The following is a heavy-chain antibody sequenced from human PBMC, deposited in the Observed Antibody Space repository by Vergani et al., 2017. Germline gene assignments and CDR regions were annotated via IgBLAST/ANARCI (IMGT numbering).Heavy chain of an antibody. D-gene: IGHD6-13*01. CDR3: ASMYSSSWYDYYYYCMDV. V-gene: IGHV3-21*01. CDR2: ISSSSSYI. J-gene: IGHJ6*02. Sequence: EVQLVESGGGLVKPGGSLRLSCAASGFTFSSYSMNWVRQAPGKGLEWVSSISSSSSYIYYADSVKGRFTISRDNAKNSLYLQMNSLRAEDTAVYYCASMYSSSWYDYYYYCMDVWGQGTTVTVSS. CDR1: GFTFSSYS.